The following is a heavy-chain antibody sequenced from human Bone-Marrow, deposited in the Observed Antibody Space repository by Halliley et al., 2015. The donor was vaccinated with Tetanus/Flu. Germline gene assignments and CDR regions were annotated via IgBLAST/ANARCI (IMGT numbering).Heavy chain of an antibody. CDR2: IYSSGSP. V-gene: IGHV4-39*01. D-gene: IGHD2-21*02. J-gene: IGHJ4*02. Sequence: EWIGTIYSSGSPYINPSLKPRVLISVATPRNQFSLPLSSVSAADTAVYYCARPPCGGDCYADYWGQGTLVTVSS. CDR3: ARPPCGGDCYADY.